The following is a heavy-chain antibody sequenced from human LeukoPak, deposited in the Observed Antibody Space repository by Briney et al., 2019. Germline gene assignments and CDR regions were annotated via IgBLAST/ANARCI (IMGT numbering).Heavy chain of an antibody. CDR2: ISGSGSST. J-gene: IGHJ3*02. Sequence: GGSLRLSCAASGFTFSSYAMSWVRQAPGKGLEWVSTISGSGSSTYYADSVKGRFTISRDNSKNTLYVQMNSLRAEDTAVYYCAKDHDWEGGYVFDIWGRGTMVTVSS. CDR1: GFTFSSYA. V-gene: IGHV3-23*01. D-gene: IGHD3-9*01. CDR3: AKDHDWEGGYVFDI.